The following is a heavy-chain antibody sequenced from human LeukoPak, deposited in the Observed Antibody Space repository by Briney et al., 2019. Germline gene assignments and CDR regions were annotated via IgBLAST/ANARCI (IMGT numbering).Heavy chain of an antibody. Sequence: GGSLRLSCAASGFAFNTYSMNWVRQAPGKGLEWVSYIRSDSSIIYYADSVKGRFTMSRDNGKNSLYLQMNSLRVEDTAVYFCARVQAGKWDFDYWGQVTLVTVSS. V-gene: IGHV3-48*01. CDR3: ARVQAGKWDFDY. CDR2: IRSDSSII. D-gene: IGHD2-8*01. CDR1: GFAFNTYS. J-gene: IGHJ4*02.